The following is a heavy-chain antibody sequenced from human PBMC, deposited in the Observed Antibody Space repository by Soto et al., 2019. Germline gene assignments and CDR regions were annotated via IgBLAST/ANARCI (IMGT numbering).Heavy chain of an antibody. J-gene: IGHJ6*02. V-gene: IGHV3-48*02. CDR3: ARDPKRGYSGMDV. Sequence: EVQLVESGGGLVQPGGSLRLSCAASGFSFSTYDMNWVRQAPGKGLEWVSYISSGGQTIKSTDSVKGRFTISRDNAKNSLYLQMNRLRDEDTSVNYCARDPKRGYSGMDVWGQGTKVTVCS. CDR2: ISSGGQTI. CDR1: GFSFSTYD.